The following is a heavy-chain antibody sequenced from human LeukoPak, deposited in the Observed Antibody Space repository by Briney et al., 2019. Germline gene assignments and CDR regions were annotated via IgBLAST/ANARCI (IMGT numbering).Heavy chain of an antibody. Sequence: GGSLRLSCAASGFTFSSYSINWVRQAPGKGLEWVSSISSSSSYIYYADSVKGRFTISRDNAKNLLYLQMNSLRAEDTAVYYCARDLLYYYDSSPRAFDIWGQGTMVTVSS. V-gene: IGHV3-21*01. D-gene: IGHD3-22*01. CDR2: ISSSSSYI. CDR3: ARDLLYYYDSSPRAFDI. J-gene: IGHJ3*02. CDR1: GFTFSSYS.